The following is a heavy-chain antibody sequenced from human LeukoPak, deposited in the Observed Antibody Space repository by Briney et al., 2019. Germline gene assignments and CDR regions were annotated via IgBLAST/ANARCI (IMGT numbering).Heavy chain of an antibody. J-gene: IGHJ4*02. CDR3: VKDGAWLPFDD. CDR1: GFPFSSHG. CDR2: MSPGGGAT. Sequence: GGSLRLSCAGSGFPFSSHGMNWVRKAPGQGQELDSGMSPGGGATYYADSVRGRFTTSRDDSKNTLYLQIKNLRAEDTAVYHCVKDGAWLPFDDWGQGILVPVSS. D-gene: IGHD3-22*01. V-gene: IGHV3-23*01.